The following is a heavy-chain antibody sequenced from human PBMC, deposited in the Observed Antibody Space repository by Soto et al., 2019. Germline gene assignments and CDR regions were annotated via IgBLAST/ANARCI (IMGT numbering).Heavy chain of an antibody. D-gene: IGHD6-19*01. CDR2: ISFDGSIT. CDR1: GFTFSNYA. CDR3: ARDNNGWSLDY. J-gene: IGHJ4*02. Sequence: QVQLVESGGGVVQPGRFLRLSCGASGFTFSNYAMHWVHQAPGKGLEWVALISFDGSITYYADSVKGRFTISRDNSKNTLYLQMNSLRPDDTAMYYCARDNNGWSLDYWGQGTLVTVSS. V-gene: IGHV3-30-3*01.